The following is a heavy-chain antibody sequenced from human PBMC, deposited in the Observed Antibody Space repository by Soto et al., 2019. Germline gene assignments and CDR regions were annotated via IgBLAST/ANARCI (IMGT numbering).Heavy chain of an antibody. V-gene: IGHV4-31*03. D-gene: IGHD3-22*01. CDR2: IYYSGST. J-gene: IGHJ4*02. CDR3: AREPTERPPYYDIRAD. CDR1: GGSISSGGYY. Sequence: PSETLSLTCTVSGGSISSGGYYWSWIRQHPGKGLEWIGYIYYSGSTYYNPSLKSRVTISVDTSKNQFSLKLSSVTAADTAVYYCAREPTERPPYYDIRADWGQGTLVTVSS.